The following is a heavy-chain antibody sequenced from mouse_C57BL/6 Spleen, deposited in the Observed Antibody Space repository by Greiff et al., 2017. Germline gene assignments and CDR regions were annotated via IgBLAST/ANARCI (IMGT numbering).Heavy chain of an antibody. CDR2: IWTGGGT. D-gene: IGHD2-3*01. V-gene: IGHV2-9-1*01. Sequence: VQLQESGPGLVAPSQSLSITCTVSGFSLNSYAISWVRQPPGKGLEWLGVIWTGGGTHYNSALKSSLSISNANSKRQVFLKMNSLQTDNTARYYCARIYDGYFDYWVPGTTLTVSS. J-gene: IGHJ2*01. CDR3: ARIYDGYFDY. CDR1: GFSLNSYA.